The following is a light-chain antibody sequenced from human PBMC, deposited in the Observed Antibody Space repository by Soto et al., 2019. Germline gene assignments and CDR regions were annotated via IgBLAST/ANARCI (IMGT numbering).Light chain of an antibody. V-gene: IGLV2-11*01. J-gene: IGLJ2*01. CDR2: DVS. Sequence: QSALTQPRSVSGSPGQSVTISCTGTTSDVGGYDYVSWYQQYPGKAPKLMIYDVSKRPSGVPDRFSGSKSGNTASLTISGLQAEDEADYYCCSYAGSFVVFGGGTQLTVL. CDR1: TSDVGGYDY. CDR3: CSYAGSFVV.